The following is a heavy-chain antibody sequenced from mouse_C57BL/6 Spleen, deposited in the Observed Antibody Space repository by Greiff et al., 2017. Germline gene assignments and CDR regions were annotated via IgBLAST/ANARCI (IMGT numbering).Heavy chain of an antibody. CDR1: GYTFTTYP. CDR3: ARGYYGRGYFDV. V-gene: IGHV1-47*01. J-gene: IGHJ1*03. Sequence: VQLQQSGAELVKPGASVKMSCKASGYTFTTYPIEWMKQNHGKSLEWIGNFHPYNDDTKYNEKFKGKATLTVEKSSSTVYLELSRVTSEDSAVYYCARGYYGRGYFDVWGTGTTVTVSS. CDR2: FHPYNDDT. D-gene: IGHD1-1*01.